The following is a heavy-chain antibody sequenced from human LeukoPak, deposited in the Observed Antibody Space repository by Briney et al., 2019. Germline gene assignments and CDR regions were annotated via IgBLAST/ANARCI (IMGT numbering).Heavy chain of an antibody. CDR1: GYTFTSYA. V-gene: IGHV1-8*02. J-gene: IGHJ4*02. CDR3: ARGESGS. CDR2: MNPNSGNT. Sequence: ASVKVSCKASGYTFTSYAMNWVRQAPGQGLEWMGWMNPNSGNTGYAQKFQGRVTMTRNTSISTAYMKLSSLRSEDTAVYYCARGESGSWGQGTLVTVSS. D-gene: IGHD1-26*01.